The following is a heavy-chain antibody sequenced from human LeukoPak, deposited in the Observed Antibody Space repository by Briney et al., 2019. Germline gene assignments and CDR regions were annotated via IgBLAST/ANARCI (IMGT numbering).Heavy chain of an antibody. D-gene: IGHD3-22*01. CDR1: GGSISSYY. J-gene: IGHJ5*02. V-gene: IGHV4-59*08. CDR2: IHYSGST. Sequence: TETLSLTCTVSGGSISSYYWSWIRQPPGKGLEWIGYIHYSGSTKYNPSLKSRVAISVDASKNQFSLKLSSVTAADTAVYYCARHTSYYDSTGYYYGGDWFDPWGQGTLVTVSS. CDR3: ARHTSYYDSTGYYYGGDWFDP.